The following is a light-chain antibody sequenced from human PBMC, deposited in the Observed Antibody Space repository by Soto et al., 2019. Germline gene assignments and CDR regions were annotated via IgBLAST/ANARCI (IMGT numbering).Light chain of an antibody. CDR1: QSVRNN. V-gene: IGKV3-15*01. J-gene: IGKJ4*01. CDR3: QQYNNWPPRT. Sequence: EIVMTQSPAALSVSPRERATLSCRASQSVRNNLAWYQQKPRQAPRLLIYGASSRATGTPARLSGSGSGTEFTLTITGLQSEDFAVYYCQQYNNWPPRTFGGGTKVEIK. CDR2: GAS.